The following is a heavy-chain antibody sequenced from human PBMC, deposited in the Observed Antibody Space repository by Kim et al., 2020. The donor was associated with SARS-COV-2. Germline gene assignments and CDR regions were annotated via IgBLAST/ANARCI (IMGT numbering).Heavy chain of an antibody. CDR1: GFTFSSYT. D-gene: IGHD1-26*01. V-gene: IGHV3-30*04. CDR2: ISYDGNNE. Sequence: GGSLRLSCAASGFTFSSYTMHWVRQAPGKGLEWVAIISYDGNNEYYADSVKGRFSISRDNSKNTLYLQMNSLRTEDTAVYYCARVGPRDSSLDYWGQGTLVTVSS. CDR3: ARVGPRDSSLDY. J-gene: IGHJ4*02.